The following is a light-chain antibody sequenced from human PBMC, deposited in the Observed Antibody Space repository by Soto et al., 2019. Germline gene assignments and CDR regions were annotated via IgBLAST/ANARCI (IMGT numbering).Light chain of an antibody. CDR2: DVN. CDR3: CSYGGSFYV. V-gene: IGLV2-11*01. Sequence: QSALTQPLSVSGSPGQSVAISCSGTSSDVGGYNYVSWYQQHPGKAPKLIIFDVNKRPSGVPDRFSGSKSGSTASLTISGLQAEDEADYYCCSYGGSFYVVGTGTKVTV. CDR1: SSDVGGYNY. J-gene: IGLJ1*01.